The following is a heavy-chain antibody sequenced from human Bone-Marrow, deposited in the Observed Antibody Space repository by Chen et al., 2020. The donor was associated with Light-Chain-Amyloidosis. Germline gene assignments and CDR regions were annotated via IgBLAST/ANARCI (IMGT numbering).Heavy chain of an antibody. CDR2: IIPIFGTA. CDR1: GGTFSSYA. Sequence: QVQLVQSGAEVKKPGSSVKVSCKASGGTFSSYAISWVRQAPGQGLEWMGGIIPIFGTANYAQKFQGRVTITADESTSTAYMELSSLRSEDTAVYYCARGKYSSTRNKSRYYFDYWGQGTLVTVSS. V-gene: IGHV1-69*01. D-gene: IGHD6-13*01. CDR3: ARGKYSSTRNKSRYYFDY. J-gene: IGHJ4*02.